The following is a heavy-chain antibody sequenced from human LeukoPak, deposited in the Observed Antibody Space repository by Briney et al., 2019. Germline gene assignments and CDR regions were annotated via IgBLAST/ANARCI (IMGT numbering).Heavy chain of an antibody. CDR1: GFTVSSNY. CDR3: ARDYGVYGDSYFDY. D-gene: IGHD4-17*01. Sequence: GGSLRLSCAASGFTVSSNYMSWVRQAPGKGLEWVSVIYSGGSTYYADSVKGRFTISRDNSKNTLYLQMNSLRAEDTAVYYCARDYGVYGDSYFDYWGQGTLVTVSS. V-gene: IGHV3-53*01. CDR2: IYSGGST. J-gene: IGHJ4*02.